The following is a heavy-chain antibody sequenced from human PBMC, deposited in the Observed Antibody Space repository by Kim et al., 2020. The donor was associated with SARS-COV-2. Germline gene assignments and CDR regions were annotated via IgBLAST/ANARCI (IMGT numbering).Heavy chain of an antibody. D-gene: IGHD6-19*01. CDR2: IWFDGSNQ. J-gene: IGHJ5*02. CDR3: ARDRAVRDLRFVDP. Sequence: GGSLRLSCAASGFTFSDYGMHWVRQAPGKGLEWVGFIWFDGSNQHYADSLKGRFTISRDNSKNTMLLQMNSLRAEDTAVYYCARDRAVRDLRFVDPWGQGTLVTVSS. V-gene: IGHV3-33*01. CDR1: GFTFSDYG.